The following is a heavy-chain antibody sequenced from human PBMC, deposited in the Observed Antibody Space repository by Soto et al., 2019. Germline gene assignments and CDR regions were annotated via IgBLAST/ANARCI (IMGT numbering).Heavy chain of an antibody. D-gene: IGHD1-26*01. CDR3: ARDGATTGHWDY. J-gene: IGHJ4*02. V-gene: IGHV3-48*02. Sequence: EVQLVESGGDLVQPGGSLRLSCRASGFTFSTFSMNWVRQAPGKGLEWISYISISSITIHYADSVKGRFTISRDNAKNSXYLQMDRLRDDDTAVYYCARDGATTGHWDYWGQGTLVTVSS. CDR2: ISISSITI. CDR1: GFTFSTFS.